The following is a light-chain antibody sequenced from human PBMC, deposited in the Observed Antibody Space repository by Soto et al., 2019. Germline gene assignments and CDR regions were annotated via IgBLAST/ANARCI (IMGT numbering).Light chain of an antibody. Sequence: QSVLTKPTSVSGSPGHSITISCTGKHNHIGTYDYVSWYQQHPGRAPRLLIHGVTTRPSGISHRFSPSKSDLTASLTISGLQPEDEADYYCSSFTSNRIYVFGPGTKVTV. CDR2: GVT. J-gene: IGLJ1*01. CDR1: HNHIGTYDY. V-gene: IGLV2-14*03. CDR3: SSFTSNRIYV.